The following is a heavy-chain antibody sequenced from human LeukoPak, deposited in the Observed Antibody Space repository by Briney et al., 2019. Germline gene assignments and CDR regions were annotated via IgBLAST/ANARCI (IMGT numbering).Heavy chain of an antibody. V-gene: IGHV4-30-4*08. Sequence: PSQTLSLTCTVSGASFNSDDQYWNWIRQSPGKGLEWIGSIHPSGMLYNNPSLESRVTISVDTSKNQFSLKLSSVTAADTAVYYCARARRLRVLQHGGPVDYWGQGTLVTVSS. CDR2: IHPSGML. CDR3: ARARRLRVLQHGGPVDY. CDR1: GASFNSDDQY. D-gene: IGHD5-12*01. J-gene: IGHJ4*02.